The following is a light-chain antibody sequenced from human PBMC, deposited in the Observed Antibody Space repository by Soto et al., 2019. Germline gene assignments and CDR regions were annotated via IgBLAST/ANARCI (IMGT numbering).Light chain of an antibody. V-gene: IGKV1-39*01. CDR2: AAS. Sequence: DIQMTQSPSSLSASVGDRVTITCRASQYISDLLNWYQQKPGKAPVILIYAASTLQSGVPSRFNGGGSETNFTLIISSLQPEDFATYYCQQSYTTPLTFGGGTKVDIK. J-gene: IGKJ4*01. CDR1: QYISDL. CDR3: QQSYTTPLT.